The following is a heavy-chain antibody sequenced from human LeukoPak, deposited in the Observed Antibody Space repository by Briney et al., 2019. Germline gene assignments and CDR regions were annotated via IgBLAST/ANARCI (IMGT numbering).Heavy chain of an antibody. D-gene: IGHD6-13*01. CDR2: INPNSGGT. CDR1: GYTFTGYY. J-gene: IGHJ5*02. Sequence: ASVKVSCKASGYTFTGYYMHWVRQAPGQGLGWMGRINPNSGGTNYAQKFQGRVTMTRDTSISTAYMELSRLRSDDTAVYYCARKPRIAAAGCWFDPWGQGTLVTVSS. V-gene: IGHV1-2*06. CDR3: ARKPRIAAAGCWFDP.